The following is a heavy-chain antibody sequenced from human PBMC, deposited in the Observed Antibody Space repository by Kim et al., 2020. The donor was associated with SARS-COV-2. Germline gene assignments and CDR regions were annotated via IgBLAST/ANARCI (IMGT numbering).Heavy chain of an antibody. D-gene: IGHD1-26*01. Sequence: DSVKGRFTISRDNSKNTLYLQMNSLRVEDTAVYYCAKALRGATTYGVLGYWGQGTLVTVSS. J-gene: IGHJ4*02. CDR3: AKALRGATTYGVLGY. V-gene: IGHV3-23*01.